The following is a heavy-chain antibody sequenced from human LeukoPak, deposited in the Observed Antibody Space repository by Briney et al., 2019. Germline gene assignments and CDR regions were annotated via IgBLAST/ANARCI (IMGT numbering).Heavy chain of an antibody. CDR1: GFTFSSYE. CDR3: AREGWRRYCSSTSCHQNAFDI. Sequence: GGSLRLSCAASGFTFSSYEMNWVRQAPGKGLEWVSYISSSGSTIYYADSVKGRFTISRDNAKNSLYLQMNSLRAEDTAVYYCAREGWRRYCSSTSCHQNAFDIWGQGTMVTVSS. V-gene: IGHV3-48*03. CDR2: ISSSGSTI. D-gene: IGHD2-2*01. J-gene: IGHJ3*02.